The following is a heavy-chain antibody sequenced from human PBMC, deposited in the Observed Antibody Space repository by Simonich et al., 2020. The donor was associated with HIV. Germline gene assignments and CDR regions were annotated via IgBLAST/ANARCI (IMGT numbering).Heavy chain of an antibody. J-gene: IGHJ6*03. CDR1: GGSFSGYY. V-gene: IGHV4-34*01. CDR2: INHSGST. D-gene: IGHD1-26*01. CDR3: ARGRVGATTDRDYYYMDV. Sequence: QVQLQQWGAGLLKPSETLSLTCAVYGGSFSGYYWSWIRQPPGKGLEWIGEINHSGSTKYNPSRKMRVTIAVDTSKNQFSLKLSSVTAADTAVYYCARGRVGATTDRDYYYMDVWGKGTTVTVSS.